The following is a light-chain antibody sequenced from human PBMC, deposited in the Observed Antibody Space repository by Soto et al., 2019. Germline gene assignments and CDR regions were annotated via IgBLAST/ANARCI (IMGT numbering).Light chain of an antibody. J-gene: IGLJ1*01. CDR2: DVN. CDR3: SSYTGSSTFV. V-gene: IGLV2-14*01. Sequence: SALTQPASVSGSPGQSITLSCTGTSSDVGGYDYVSWYQQLPGKAPKLLIYDVNNRPSGVSHRFSGSKSGNTASLTISGLQAEDEADYYCSSYTGSSTFVFGTGTKLTVL. CDR1: SSDVGGYDY.